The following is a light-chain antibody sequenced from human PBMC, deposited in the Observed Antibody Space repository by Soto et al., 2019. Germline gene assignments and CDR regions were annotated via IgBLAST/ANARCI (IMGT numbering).Light chain of an antibody. J-gene: IGKJ4*01. CDR3: QQYANWPT. CDR2: GAS. V-gene: IGKV3D-15*01. Sequence: IMMNQSPATLSVTPGERTTLSCRASQSVSSSYLAWYQQKPGQAPRLLIYGASSRATGIPDRFSGSGSGTAFTLTISSLQSEDFAVYYCQQYANWPTFGGGTKVDIK. CDR1: QSVSSSY.